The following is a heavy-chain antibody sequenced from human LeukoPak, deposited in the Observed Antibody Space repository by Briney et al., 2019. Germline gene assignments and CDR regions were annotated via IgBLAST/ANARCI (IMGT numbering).Heavy chain of an antibody. Sequence: GASVKVSCKVSGYTLTELSMHWVRQAPGKGLEWMGGFDPEDGETIYAQKFQGRVTMTEDTSTDTAYMELSSLRSEDTAVYYCATVPTDPLAVGSLSWGGAFDYWGQGTLVTVSS. V-gene: IGHV1-24*01. CDR1: GYTLTELS. J-gene: IGHJ4*02. CDR2: FDPEDGET. CDR3: ATVPTDPLAVGSLSWGGAFDY. D-gene: IGHD6-19*01.